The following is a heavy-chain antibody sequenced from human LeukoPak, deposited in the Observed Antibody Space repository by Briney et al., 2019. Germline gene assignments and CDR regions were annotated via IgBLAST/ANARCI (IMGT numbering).Heavy chain of an antibody. D-gene: IGHD5-12*01. CDR3: ARSAEWLRNAFDI. V-gene: IGHV4-59*01. Sequence: SETLSLSCTVSGASTSHFYWNWIRQPPGKGLEWIGYMRNSGSSKHNPSLKSRLTISIDTSKNQFSLHLASVPAADTAIYYCARSAEWLRNAFDIWGQGTMVSVSS. CDR2: MRNSGSS. J-gene: IGHJ3*02. CDR1: GASTSHFY.